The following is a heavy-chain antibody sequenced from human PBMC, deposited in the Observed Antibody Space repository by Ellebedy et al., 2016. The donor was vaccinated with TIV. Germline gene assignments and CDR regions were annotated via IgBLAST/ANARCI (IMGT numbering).Heavy chain of an antibody. V-gene: IGHV4-59*08. Sequence: SETLSLXCTVSGGSIRSYYRSWIRQPPEKGLEWIGYIYYSGFTNYNPSLKSRVTIAVDTYRNQFSLKLRSVTAADTAVYYCARHRKNDILTGYDYWGQGLLVTVSS. CDR3: ARHRKNDILTGYDY. D-gene: IGHD3-9*01. CDR1: GGSIRSYY. J-gene: IGHJ4*02. CDR2: IYYSGFT.